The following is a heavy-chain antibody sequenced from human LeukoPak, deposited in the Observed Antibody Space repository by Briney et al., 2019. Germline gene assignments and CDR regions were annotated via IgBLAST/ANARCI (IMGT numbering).Heavy chain of an antibody. CDR2: ISSSGSFI. CDR1: GFTFSSYS. D-gene: IGHD2-2*01. J-gene: IGHJ3*02. Sequence: GGSLRLSCAPSGFTFSSYSMNWVRHAPGEGLEWVSSISSSGSFIYYADSVKGRFTSARDNARNSLFLQMNSLRAEDTAVYYCARDLRYCSSASCSENGAFDIWGQGTMVTVSS. CDR3: ARDLRYCSSASCSENGAFDI. V-gene: IGHV3-21*01.